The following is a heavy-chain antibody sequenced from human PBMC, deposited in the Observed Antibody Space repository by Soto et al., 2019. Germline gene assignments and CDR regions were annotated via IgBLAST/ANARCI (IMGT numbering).Heavy chain of an antibody. J-gene: IGHJ4*02. CDR1: GYSFTSYW. V-gene: IGHV5-51*01. D-gene: IGHD6-19*01. CDR3: ARPFEASGWYDY. Sequence: GESLKISCKGSGYSFTSYWIGWVRQLPGKGLELMGIIYPGDSDTRYSPSFQGQVTISADKSISTAYLPWSSLKASDTAMYYCARPFEASGWYDYWGQGTLVTVSS. CDR2: IYPGDSDT.